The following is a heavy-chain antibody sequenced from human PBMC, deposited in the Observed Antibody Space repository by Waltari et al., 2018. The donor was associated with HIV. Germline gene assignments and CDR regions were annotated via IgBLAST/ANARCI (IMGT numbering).Heavy chain of an antibody. CDR1: GDSISSSPFY. CDR3: ARLGSGSYFTTRIDY. J-gene: IGHJ4*02. Sequence: QLQLQESGPGLVKPSETLSLTCTVSGDSISSSPFYWGSIRQPPGNGLEWIGSVSYSGNTYYNPSLTSRVTISVDTSKNQLSLTLRSVTAADTSVYYCARLGSGSYFTTRIDYWGQGTQVTVSS. D-gene: IGHD3-10*01. V-gene: IGHV4-39*01. CDR2: VSYSGNT.